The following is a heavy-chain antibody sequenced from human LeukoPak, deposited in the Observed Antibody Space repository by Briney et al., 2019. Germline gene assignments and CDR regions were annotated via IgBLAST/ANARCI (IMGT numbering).Heavy chain of an antibody. V-gene: IGHV4-31*03. CDR2: IHYSGST. J-gene: IGHJ4*02. Sequence: SETLSLTCSVSGGSIGSGGYYWSWIRQHPGRGLEWIGYIHYSGSTFNNPSLKSRVTISVDTSKNQFSLRLSSVTAADTAVYYCARDSSAYNNLDYWGQGTLITVSS. CDR3: ARDSSAYNNLDY. D-gene: IGHD3-22*01. CDR1: GGSIGSGGYY.